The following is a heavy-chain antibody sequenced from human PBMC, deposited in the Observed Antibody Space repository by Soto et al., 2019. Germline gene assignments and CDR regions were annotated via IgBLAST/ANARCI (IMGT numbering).Heavy chain of an antibody. V-gene: IGHV3-30-3*01. CDR1: GFTFRSYA. D-gene: IGHD3-9*01. CDR3: ARAHKDYDILTGYSTHYDY. CDR2: ISNDGSKK. Sequence: PAGSLRLSCAASGFTFRSYAMHWVRQAPGKGLEWVAVISNDGSKKYYADSVKGRFTISRDNSKNTLYLRMNNLGAGDSAVYYCARAHKDYDILTGYSTHYDYWGQGTLVTVSS. J-gene: IGHJ4*02.